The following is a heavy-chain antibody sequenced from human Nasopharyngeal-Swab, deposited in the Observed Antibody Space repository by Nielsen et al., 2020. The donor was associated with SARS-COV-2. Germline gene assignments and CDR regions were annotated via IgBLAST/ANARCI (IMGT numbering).Heavy chain of an antibody. CDR2: ISYDGSNK. CDR1: GFTFSSYG. Sequence: GGSLRLFCAASGFTFSSYGMHWVRQAPGKGLEWVAVISYDGSNKYYADSVEGRFTISRDNSKNTLYLQMNSLRAEDTAVYYCAKAYDYDYWGQGTLVTVSS. V-gene: IGHV3-30*18. J-gene: IGHJ4*02. CDR3: AKAYDYDY. D-gene: IGHD5-12*01.